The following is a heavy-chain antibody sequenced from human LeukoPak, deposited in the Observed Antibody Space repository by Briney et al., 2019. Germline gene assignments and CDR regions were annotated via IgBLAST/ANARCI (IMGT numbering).Heavy chain of an antibody. CDR3: ARDVEMAIFDY. CDR1: GFTFSSYA. Sequence: GRSLRLSCAASGFTFSSYAMHWVRQAPGKGLEWVAVISYDGSNKYYADSVKGRFTISRDNSKNTLYLQMNSLRAEDTAVYYCARDVEMAIFDYWGQGTLVTVSS. V-gene: IGHV3-30-3*01. D-gene: IGHD5-24*01. CDR2: ISYDGSNK. J-gene: IGHJ4*02.